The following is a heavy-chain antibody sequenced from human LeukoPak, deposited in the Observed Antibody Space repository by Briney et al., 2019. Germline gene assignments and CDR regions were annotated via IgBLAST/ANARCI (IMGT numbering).Heavy chain of an antibody. CDR1: GGTFSSYA. D-gene: IGHD3-22*01. CDR3: AREDDSSGYGFDP. V-gene: IGHV1-69*05. CDR2: IIPIFGTA. Sequence: GASVKVSCKASGGTFSSYAISWVRQAPGQGLEWMGGIIPIFGTANYAQKFQGRVTITTDESTSTAYMELSSLRSEDTAVYCCAREDDSSGYGFDPWGQGTLVTVSS. J-gene: IGHJ5*02.